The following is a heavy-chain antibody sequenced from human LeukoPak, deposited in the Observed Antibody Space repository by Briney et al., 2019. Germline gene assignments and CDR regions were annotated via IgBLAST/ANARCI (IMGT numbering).Heavy chain of an antibody. V-gene: IGHV4-34*01. J-gene: IGHJ6*03. Sequence: SETLSLTCAVYGGSFSGYYWSWIRQPPGKGLEWIGEINHSGSTNYNPSLKSRVTISVDTSKNQFSLKLSSVTAADTAVYYCARGHYHERGHYYYYYMDVWGKGTTVTVSS. CDR3: ARGHYHERGHYYYYYMDV. D-gene: IGHD1-1*01. CDR2: INHSGST. CDR1: GGSFSGYY.